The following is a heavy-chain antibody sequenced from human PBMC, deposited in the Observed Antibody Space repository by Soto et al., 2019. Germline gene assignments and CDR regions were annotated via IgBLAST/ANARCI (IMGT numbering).Heavy chain of an antibody. J-gene: IGHJ4*02. CDR2: IIPIFGTA. CDR1: GGTFSSYA. V-gene: IGHV1-69*06. D-gene: IGHD4-17*01. Sequence: QVQLVQSGAEVQKPGSSVKVSCKASGGTFSSYAISWVRQAPGQGLEWMGGIIPIFGTANYAQKFQGRVTITADKSTSTAYMELSSLRSEDTAVYYCASNDYGDYGAGGPFDYWGQGTLVTVSS. CDR3: ASNDYGDYGAGGPFDY.